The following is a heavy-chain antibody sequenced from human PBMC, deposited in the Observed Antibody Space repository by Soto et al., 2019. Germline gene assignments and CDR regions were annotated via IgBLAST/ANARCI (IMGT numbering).Heavy chain of an antibody. J-gene: IGHJ6*02. D-gene: IGHD1-7*01. V-gene: IGHV4-59*01. CDR3: AREGLITGTTYYYYGMDV. CDR1: GGSISSYY. Sequence: QVQLQESGPGLVKPSETLSLTCTVSGGSISSYYWSWIRQPPGKGLEWIGYISYIGSNNYNPSLKSRVTISVDTSKNQFSLKLRSVTAAGTAVYYCAREGLITGTTYYYYGMDVWCQGTTVTVSS. CDR2: ISYIGSN.